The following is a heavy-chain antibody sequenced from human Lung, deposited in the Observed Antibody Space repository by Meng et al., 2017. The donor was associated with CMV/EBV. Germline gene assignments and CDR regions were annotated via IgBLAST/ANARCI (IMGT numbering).Heavy chain of an antibody. Sequence: SVKVSXKASGYTFTGYYIHWVRQAPGQGLEWMGWINPHSGDTKYAQSFQGRVSVTRDTSVSIAYMELSSLRSDDAAVYYCVRSRSGSYSLYFYGLDVWGQGXTVTVSS. CDR1: GYTFTGYY. V-gene: IGHV1-2*02. CDR2: INPHSGDT. J-gene: IGHJ6*02. CDR3: VRSRSGSYSLYFYGLDV. D-gene: IGHD3-10*01.